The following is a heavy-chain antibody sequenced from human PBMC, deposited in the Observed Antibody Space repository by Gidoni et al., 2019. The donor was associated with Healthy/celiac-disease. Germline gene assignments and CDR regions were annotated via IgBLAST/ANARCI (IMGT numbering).Heavy chain of an antibody. CDR3: ARHFSEIGAFDI. J-gene: IGHJ3*02. CDR2: IYPVDSDT. D-gene: IGHD6-19*01. V-gene: IGHV5-51*01. CDR1: GYSFTSYW. Sequence: EVQLVQSGAEVKKPGESLKISCKGSGYSFTSYWIGWVRQMPGKGLEWMGIIYPVDSDTRYSPSFHGQVPLSADKSISTAYLQWCSLTASDTAMYYCARHFSEIGAFDIWGQGTMVTVSS.